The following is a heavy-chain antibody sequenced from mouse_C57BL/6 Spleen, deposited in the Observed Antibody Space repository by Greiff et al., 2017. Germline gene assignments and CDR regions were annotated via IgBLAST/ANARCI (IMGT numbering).Heavy chain of an antibody. CDR3: ASYYDYDENAMDY. D-gene: IGHD2-4*01. V-gene: IGHV1-64*01. Sequence: QVQLQQPGAELVKPGASVKLSCKASGYTFTSYWMHWVKQRPGQGLEWIGMIHPNSGSTNYNEKFKSKATLTVDKSSSTAYMQLSSLTSEDSAVYYCASYYDYDENAMDYWGQGTSVTVSS. CDR2: IHPNSGST. J-gene: IGHJ4*01. CDR1: GYTFTSYW.